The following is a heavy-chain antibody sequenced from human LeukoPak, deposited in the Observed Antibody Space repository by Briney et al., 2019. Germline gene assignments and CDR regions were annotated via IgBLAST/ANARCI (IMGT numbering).Heavy chain of an antibody. V-gene: IGHV1-18*04. Sequence: GASVKVSCKASGYTFTSYGISWVRQAPRQGLEWMGWISAYNGNTNYAQKLQGRVTMTTDTSTSTAYMELRSLRSDDTAVYYCARDTYCSGGNCYQQSYYYGMDVWGKGTTVTVSS. D-gene: IGHD2-15*01. CDR3: ARDTYCSGGNCYQQSYYYGMDV. J-gene: IGHJ6*04. CDR1: GYTFTSYG. CDR2: ISAYNGNT.